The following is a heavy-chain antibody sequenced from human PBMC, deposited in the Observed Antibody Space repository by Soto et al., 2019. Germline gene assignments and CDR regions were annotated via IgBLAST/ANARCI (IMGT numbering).Heavy chain of an antibody. CDR1: GFTFSSYG. V-gene: IGHV3-33*01. D-gene: IGHD5-12*01. CDR2: IWYDGSNK. J-gene: IGHJ6*02. Sequence: GGSLRLSCAASGFTFSSYGMHWVRQAPGKGLEWVAVIWYDGSNKYYADSVKGRFTISRDNSKNTLYLQMNSLRAEDTAVYYCAREFSGSPYYYCGMDVWGQGTTVTVSS. CDR3: AREFSGSPYYYCGMDV.